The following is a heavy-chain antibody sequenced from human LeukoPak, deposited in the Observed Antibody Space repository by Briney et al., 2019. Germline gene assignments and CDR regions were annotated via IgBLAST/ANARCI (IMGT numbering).Heavy chain of an antibody. CDR1: GYTFTGYY. J-gene: IGHJ4*02. V-gene: IGHV1-2*02. CDR3: ARARTSMVRGVIITLFEY. D-gene: IGHD3-10*01. Sequence: ASVKVSCKASGYTFTGYYMHWVGPAPGQGLEWMGWINPNRGSRDYAQKFEGRVTMTKGTSISTDYMDLGGLRSDGTAVYYCARARTSMVRGVIITLFEYWGQGPLVTVSS. CDR2: INPNRGSR.